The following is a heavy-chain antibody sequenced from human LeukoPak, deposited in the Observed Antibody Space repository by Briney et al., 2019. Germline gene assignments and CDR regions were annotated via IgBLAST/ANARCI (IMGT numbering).Heavy chain of an antibody. CDR3: AREGYCSGGSCSVSYGMDV. J-gene: IGHJ6*02. V-gene: IGHV3-21*01. D-gene: IGHD2-15*01. CDR2: ISSSSSYI. Sequence: GGSLRLSCAASGFTFSSYSMNWVRQAPGKGLEWVSSISSSSSYIYYADSVKGRFTISRDSAKYSLYLQMNSLRAEGTAVYYCAREGYCSGGSCSVSYGMDVWGQGTTVTVSS. CDR1: GFTFSSYS.